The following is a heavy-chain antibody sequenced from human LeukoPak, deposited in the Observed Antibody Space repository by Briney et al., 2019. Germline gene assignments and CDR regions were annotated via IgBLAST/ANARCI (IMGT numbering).Heavy chain of an antibody. V-gene: IGHV4-39*01. J-gene: IGHJ4*02. Sequence: PSETLSLTCTVSGGSISSSSYYWGWIRQPPGKGLEWIGSIYYSGSTYYNPSLKSRVTISVDTSKNQFSLKLSSVTAADTAVYYCARLKRIQLWLGYWGQGTLVTVSS. CDR2: IYYSGST. CDR3: ARLKRIQLWLGY. D-gene: IGHD5-18*01. CDR1: GGSISSSSYY.